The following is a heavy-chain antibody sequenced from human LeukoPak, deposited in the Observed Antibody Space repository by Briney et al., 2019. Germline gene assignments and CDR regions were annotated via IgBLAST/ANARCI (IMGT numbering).Heavy chain of an antibody. V-gene: IGHV4-4*02. CDR2: IHHSGNT. Sequence: SETLSLTCAVSGDSISSNNWWNWVRQSPGKGLEWIGEIHHSGNTNYNPSLMSRVNISVDITKNQFALKLSSVTAADTAVYYCARTTISGVLRIHHFDYWGRGTLVTVSS. D-gene: IGHD3-3*01. J-gene: IGHJ4*02. CDR3: ARTTISGVLRIHHFDY. CDR1: GDSISSNNW.